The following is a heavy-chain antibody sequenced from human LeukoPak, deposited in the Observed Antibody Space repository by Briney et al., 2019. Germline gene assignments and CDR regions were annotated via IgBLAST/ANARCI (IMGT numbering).Heavy chain of an antibody. D-gene: IGHD3-22*01. J-gene: IGHJ4*02. CDR1: GFTFSSYA. CDR3: ASQYYYDSSGADY. Sequence: GGSLRLSCAASGFTFSSYAMTWVRQAPGKGLEWVSSISSSGGSTYYADSVKGRFTISRDNSKNTLTLQMNSLRVEDTALYYCASQYYYDSSGADYWGQGTLVTVSS. CDR2: ISSSGGST. V-gene: IGHV3-23*01.